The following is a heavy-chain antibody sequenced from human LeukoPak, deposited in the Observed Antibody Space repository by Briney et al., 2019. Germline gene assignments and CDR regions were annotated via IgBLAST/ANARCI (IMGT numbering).Heavy chain of an antibody. D-gene: IGHD1-26*01. J-gene: IGHJ6*03. CDR2: IKSKTDGGTT. Sequence: GGSLRLSCAASEFTFSNYGMHWVRQAPGKGLEWVGRIKSKTDGGTTDYAAPVKGRFTISRDDSKNTLYLQMNSLKTEDTAVYYCARDGGSYYPYFYYYYMDVWGKGTTVTVSS. CDR3: ARDGGSYYPYFYYYYMDV. V-gene: IGHV3-15*01. CDR1: EFTFSNYG.